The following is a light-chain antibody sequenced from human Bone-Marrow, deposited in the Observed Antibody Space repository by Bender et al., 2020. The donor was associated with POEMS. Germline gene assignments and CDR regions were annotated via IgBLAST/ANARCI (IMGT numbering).Light chain of an antibody. Sequence: QSGLTQPRSVSGSPGQSVTISCTGTSSDVGYYNHVSWYRQHPGKAPKLMIYDVNKRPSGVPDRFSGSKSGNTASLTISGLQVEDEADYYCCSYGGSYTSFGGGTKLTVL. CDR3: CSYGGSYTS. CDR1: SSDVGYYNH. CDR2: DVN. J-gene: IGLJ2*01. V-gene: IGLV2-11*01.